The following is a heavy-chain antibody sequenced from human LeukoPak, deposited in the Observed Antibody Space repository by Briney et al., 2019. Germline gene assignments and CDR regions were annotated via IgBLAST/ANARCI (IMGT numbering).Heavy chain of an antibody. V-gene: IGHV3-23*01. CDR3: TTDVIMFDF. CDR1: GFSFSNYA. CDR2: ISGDGGNT. D-gene: IGHD2/OR15-2a*01. J-gene: IGHJ4*02. Sequence: GGSLRLSCAAAGFSFSNYAMNWVRQAPGKGLEWVSTISGDGGNTYYADSVKGRFTISRDNSKNSLYLQMNSLRAEDTAVYYCTTDVIMFDFWGQGTLVTVSS.